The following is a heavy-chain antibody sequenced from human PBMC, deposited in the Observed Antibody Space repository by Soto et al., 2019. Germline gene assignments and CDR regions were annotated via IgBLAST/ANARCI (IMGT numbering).Heavy chain of an antibody. V-gene: IGHV3-30*03. Sequence: GGSLRLSCAASGFTFSSYGMHWVRQAPGKGLEWVAVISYDGSNKYYADSVKGRFTISRDNSKNTLYLQMNSLRAEDTAVYYCARDKTIFGVVIFYGMDVWGQGTTVTVSS. J-gene: IGHJ6*02. CDR2: ISYDGSNK. CDR3: ARDKTIFGVVIFYGMDV. CDR1: GFTFSSYG. D-gene: IGHD3-3*01.